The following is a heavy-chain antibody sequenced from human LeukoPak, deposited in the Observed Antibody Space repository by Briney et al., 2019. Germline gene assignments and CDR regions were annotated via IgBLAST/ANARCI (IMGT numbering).Heavy chain of an antibody. CDR2: ISAYNGNT. CDR3: AIGGIHPRAFDI. D-gene: IGHD5-18*01. V-gene: IGHV1-18*04. Sequence: ASVKVSCKASGYTFTSYGISWVRQAPGQGLEWMGWISAYNGNTNYAQKLQGRVTITADKSTSTAYMELSSLRSEDTAVYYCAIGGIHPRAFDIWGQGTMVTVSS. J-gene: IGHJ3*02. CDR1: GYTFTSYG.